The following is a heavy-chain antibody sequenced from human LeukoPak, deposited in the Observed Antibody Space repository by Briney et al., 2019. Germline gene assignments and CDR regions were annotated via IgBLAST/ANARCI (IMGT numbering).Heavy chain of an antibody. V-gene: IGHV3-9*01. CDR2: ISWNSGSI. CDR3: AKDIGGSGRDFDY. CDR1: GFTFDDYA. Sequence: GGSLRLSCAASGFTFDDYAMHWVRQAPGKGLEWVSGISWNSGSIGYADSVKGRFTISRDNAKNSLYLQMNSLRAEDTALYYCAKDIGGSGRDFDYWGQGTLVTVSS. D-gene: IGHD3-3*01. J-gene: IGHJ4*02.